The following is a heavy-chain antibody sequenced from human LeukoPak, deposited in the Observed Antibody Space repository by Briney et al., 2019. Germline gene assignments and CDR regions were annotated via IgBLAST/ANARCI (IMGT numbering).Heavy chain of an antibody. Sequence: SETLSLTCSVSSDSISTYDWSWIRQPAGKGLEWLGQIFTSGSATYSSSLKSRLTMSVDKSKNQVSLKLIPVTAADTAIYYCARHSPSGWYFFDFWGRGTLVTVSS. D-gene: IGHD6-19*01. CDR1: SDSISTYD. J-gene: IGHJ4*02. V-gene: IGHV4-4*07. CDR2: IFTSGSA. CDR3: ARHSPSGWYFFDF.